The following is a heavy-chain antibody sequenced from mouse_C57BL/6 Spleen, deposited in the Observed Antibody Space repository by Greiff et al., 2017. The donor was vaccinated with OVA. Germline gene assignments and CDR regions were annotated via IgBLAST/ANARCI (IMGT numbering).Heavy chain of an antibody. J-gene: IGHJ1*03. D-gene: IGHD3-3*01. Sequence: EVQVVESEGGLVQPGRSMKLSCTASGFTFSDYYMAWVRQVPEKGLEWVANINYDGSSTYYLDSLKSRFIISRDNAKNILYLQMSSLKSEDTATYYCARDRGGTGYFDVWGTGTTVTVSS. CDR2: INYDGSST. V-gene: IGHV5-16*01. CDR1: GFTFSDYY. CDR3: ARDRGGTGYFDV.